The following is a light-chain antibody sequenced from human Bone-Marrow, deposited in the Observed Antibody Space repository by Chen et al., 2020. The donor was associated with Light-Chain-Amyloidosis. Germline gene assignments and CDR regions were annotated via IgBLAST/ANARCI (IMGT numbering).Light chain of an antibody. Sequence: QSALTQPASVSGSPGQSITLSCPGTSSAVGCDNHVSWYQQHPDKAPKLMIYEVTTRPTWVPDRFSGSKSDNTASLTISGLQTEDEADYFCSSYTITNTLVFGSGTRVTVL. CDR1: SSAVGCDNH. J-gene: IGLJ1*01. CDR3: SSYTITNTLV. V-gene: IGLV2-14*01. CDR2: EVT.